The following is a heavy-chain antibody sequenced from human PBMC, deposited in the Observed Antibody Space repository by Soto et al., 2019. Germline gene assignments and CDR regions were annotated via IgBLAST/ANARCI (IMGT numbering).Heavy chain of an antibody. Sequence: PSETLSLTCTVSGGPVSSATYYWSWIRQTPGRGLEWLGYVYDSASANYNPSLKSRVTISLETSKNQFSLKLTSVTAADTAVYYCARDTRVSIDSWGQGTLVTVSS. CDR3: ARDTRVSIDS. CDR2: VYDSASA. J-gene: IGHJ4*02. CDR1: GGPVSSATYY. D-gene: IGHD2-15*01. V-gene: IGHV4-61*01.